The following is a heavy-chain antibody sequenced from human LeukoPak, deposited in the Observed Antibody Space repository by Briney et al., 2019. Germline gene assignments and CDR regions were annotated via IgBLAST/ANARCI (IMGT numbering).Heavy chain of an antibody. D-gene: IGHD1-14*01. V-gene: IGHV1-18*01. CDR1: GYTFSTYG. Sequence: ASVKVSCKASGYTFSTYGISWLRQAPGQGLKWMGWISASNGNTNYAQKFQGRVTMTTDTSTSTLYMEVRSLRSDDTAVYYCARDNGYKSVDYWGQGTLVTVSS. CDR2: ISASNGNT. J-gene: IGHJ4*02. CDR3: ARDNGYKSVDY.